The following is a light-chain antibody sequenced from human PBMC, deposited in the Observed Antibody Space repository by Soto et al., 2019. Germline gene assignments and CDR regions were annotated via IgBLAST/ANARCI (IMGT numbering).Light chain of an antibody. CDR2: DAS. CDR1: QSVSTY. V-gene: IGKV3-11*01. CDR3: QQRSNWLT. J-gene: IGKJ4*01. Sequence: EIVLTQSPATLSLSPGERATLSCRASQSVSTYLAWYQQKPGQAPRLLIYDASNRATGIPARFSGGGSGADFTLTISNLEPEDFAVYYCQQRSNWLTFGGGTKVEIK.